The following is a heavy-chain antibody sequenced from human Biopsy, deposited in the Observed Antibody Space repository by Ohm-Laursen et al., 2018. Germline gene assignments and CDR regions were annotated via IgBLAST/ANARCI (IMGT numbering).Heavy chain of an antibody. CDR1: GLRFDNTG. D-gene: IGHD3-22*01. CDR3: TKNTQWEGSGYLDAFHI. CDR2: ISWSSDSI. J-gene: IGHJ3*02. V-gene: IGHV3-9*01. Sequence: SLRLSCAASGLRFDNTGMHWVRQGPGKGLEWVAGISWSSDSITYAKSVTGRFTISRDNGENSLYLQMNSLRPEDTALYYCTKNTQWEGSGYLDAFHIWGHEAMVTVSS.